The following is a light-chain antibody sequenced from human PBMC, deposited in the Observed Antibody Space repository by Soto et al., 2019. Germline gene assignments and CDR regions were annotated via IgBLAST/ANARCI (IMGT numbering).Light chain of an antibody. J-gene: IGKJ2*01. V-gene: IGKV3-20*01. CDR1: QSVSNNN. CDR2: GAS. Sequence: EIVLMQSPGTRSLSPGEGATLSCRASQSVSNNNLAWYQQKPGQAPRLLIYGASARATGVPDRFSGSGSGTDFTLTITRLEPEDFAVYYCQQYGISPLMYTFGQGTKLGVK. CDR3: QQYGISPLMYT.